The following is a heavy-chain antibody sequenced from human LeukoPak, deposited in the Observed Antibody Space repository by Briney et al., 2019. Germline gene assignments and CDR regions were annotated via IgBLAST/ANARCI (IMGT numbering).Heavy chain of an antibody. CDR3: AREADGPRDAFDI. CDR1: GGSISSGGYY. D-gene: IGHD5-24*01. V-gene: IGHV4-30-2*01. J-gene: IGHJ3*02. Sequence: PSETLSLTCTVSGGSISSGGYYWSWIRQPPGKGLEWIGYIYHSGSTYYNPSLKSRVTISVDRSKNQFSLKLSSVTAADTAVYYCAREADGPRDAFDIWGQGTMVTVSS. CDR2: IYHSGST.